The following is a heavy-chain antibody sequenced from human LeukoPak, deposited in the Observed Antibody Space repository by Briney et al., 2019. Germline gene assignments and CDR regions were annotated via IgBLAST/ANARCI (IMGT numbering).Heavy chain of an antibody. V-gene: IGHV4-39*07. CDR2: IYYGENT. J-gene: IGHJ4*02. CDR3: ARSGSYYHY. CDR1: GGSISSGPYY. D-gene: IGHD1-26*01. Sequence: PSETLSLTCTVSGGSISSGPYYWGWIRQPPGKGLEWIGNIYYGENTYYNPSLKSRVTISVDTSKNQFSLKLSSVTAADTAVYYGARSGSYYHYWGQGTLVTVSS.